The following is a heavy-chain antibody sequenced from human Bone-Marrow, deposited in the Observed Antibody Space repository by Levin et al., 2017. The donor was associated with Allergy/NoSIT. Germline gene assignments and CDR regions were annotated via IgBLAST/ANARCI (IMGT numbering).Heavy chain of an antibody. J-gene: IGHJ6*02. CDR3: ARVGEGYGMDV. V-gene: IGHV5-51*01. D-gene: IGHD1-26*01. CDR1: GYGFTNYW. CDR2: IYPHNSET. Sequence: GESLKISCKWSGYGFTNYWIGWVRQMSGKGLEWMGLIYPHNSETIYSPSFEGQATISADKSISTAYLQWSSLKVSDSAMYYCARVGEGYGMDVWGQGTTVAVSS.